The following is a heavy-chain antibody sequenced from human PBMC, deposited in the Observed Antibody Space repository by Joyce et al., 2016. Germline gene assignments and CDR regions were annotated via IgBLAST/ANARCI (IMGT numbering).Heavy chain of an antibody. CDR2: NSTAGDP. Sequence: EVQLVDAGGALVQPGGSLRFSCATSGFTFSAYEIHWVRQTTGRGLEWVSANSTAGDPNYAGSVKGRFTISRENAKSSLFLQMNSLRAEDTAVYYCARERGGAMSAFDIWGQGTMVTVSS. V-gene: IGHV3-13*05. CDR3: ARERGGAMSAFDI. J-gene: IGHJ3*02. CDR1: GFTFSAYE. D-gene: IGHD3-16*01.